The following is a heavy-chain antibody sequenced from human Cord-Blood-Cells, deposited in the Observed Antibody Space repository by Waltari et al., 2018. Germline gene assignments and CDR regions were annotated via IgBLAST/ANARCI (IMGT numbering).Heavy chain of an antibody. D-gene: IGHD2-2*01. Sequence: QVQLVQSGAEVKKPGASVKVSCKVSGYTLTELPMHWVRQAPGKGLEWMGGFDPEDGETIYAQKFQGRVTMTEDTSTDTAYMELSSLRSEDTAVYYCATTRPIVVVPAAMEVWFDYWGQGTLVTVSS. V-gene: IGHV1-24*01. CDR1: GYTLTELP. CDR2: FDPEDGET. CDR3: ATTRPIVVVPAAMEVWFDY. J-gene: IGHJ4*02.